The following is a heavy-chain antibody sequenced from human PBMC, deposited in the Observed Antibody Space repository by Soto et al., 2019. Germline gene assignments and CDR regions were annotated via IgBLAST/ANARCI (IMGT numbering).Heavy chain of an antibody. J-gene: IGHJ3*02. CDR3: ASRPRETVTNI. D-gene: IGHD4-4*01. V-gene: IGHV3-48*01. CDR2: ISSSSSTI. CDR1: GFTFSSYS. Sequence: PGGSLRLSCAASGFTFSSYSMNWVRQAPGKGLEWVSYISSSSSTIYYADSVKGRFTISRDNAKNSLYLQMNSLRAEDTAVYYCASRPRETVTNIWGQGTMVTVSS.